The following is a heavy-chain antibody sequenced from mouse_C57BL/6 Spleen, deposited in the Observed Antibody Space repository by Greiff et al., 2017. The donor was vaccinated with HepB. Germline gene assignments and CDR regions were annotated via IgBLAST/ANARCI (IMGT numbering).Heavy chain of an antibody. D-gene: IGHD1-1*01. CDR3: ARGVGDGAWFAY. CDR1: GYTFTSYG. V-gene: IGHV1-81*01. CDR2: IYPRSGNT. J-gene: IGHJ3*01. Sequence: VQLQQSGAELARPGASVKLSCKASGYTFTSYGISWVKQRTGQGLEWIGEIYPRSGNTYYNEKFKGKATLTAEKSSSTAYMELRRLTSEDSAVYFCARGVGDGAWFAYWGQGTLVTVSA.